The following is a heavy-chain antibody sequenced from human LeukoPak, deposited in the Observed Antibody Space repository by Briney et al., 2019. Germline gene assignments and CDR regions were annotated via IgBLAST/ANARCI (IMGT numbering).Heavy chain of an antibody. CDR1: GGSFSGYY. CDR2: INHSGST. CDR3: ARRRQSYGYWNSGSYYGLSS. Sequence: SETLSLTCAVYGGSFSGYYWSWIRQPPGKGLEWIGEINHSGSTNYNPSLKSRVTISVDTSKNQFSLKLSSVTAADTAVYYCARRRQSYGYWNSGSYYGLSSWGQGTLVTVSS. D-gene: IGHD1-26*01. V-gene: IGHV4-34*01. J-gene: IGHJ5*02.